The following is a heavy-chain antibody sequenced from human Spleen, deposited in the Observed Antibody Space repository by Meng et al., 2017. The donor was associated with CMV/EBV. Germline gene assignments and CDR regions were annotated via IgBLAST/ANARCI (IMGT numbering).Heavy chain of an antibody. CDR2: ITHAFETA. CDR1: TFRSRS. CDR3: ARGPSVTVGGVIIWPLED. V-gene: IGHV1-69*05. D-gene: IGHD3-16*02. J-gene: IGHJ4*02. Sequence: TFRSRSLMWVRQAPGQGLEWMGGITHAFETADYAQKYRDRVTITTDESATTAYMEMSGLGAEDTAVYFCARGPSVTVGGVIIWPLEDWGQGTLVTVSS.